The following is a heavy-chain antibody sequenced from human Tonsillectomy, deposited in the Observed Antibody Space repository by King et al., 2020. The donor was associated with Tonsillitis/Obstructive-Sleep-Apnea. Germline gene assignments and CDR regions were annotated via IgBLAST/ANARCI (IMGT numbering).Heavy chain of an antibody. CDR1: GFTFSNAW. V-gene: IGHV3-15*01. Sequence: VQLVESGGGLVKPGGSLRLSCAGSGFTFSNAWMSWVRQAPGKGLEGVGRVKSKPDGGTTDYAAPVNGRFTISRDDSNNRVYLQMNSLKTEDTAVYYCSTGIDFDSWGQGTLVTVSS. CDR3: STGIDFDS. CDR2: VKSKPDGGTT. D-gene: IGHD2-21*01. J-gene: IGHJ4*02.